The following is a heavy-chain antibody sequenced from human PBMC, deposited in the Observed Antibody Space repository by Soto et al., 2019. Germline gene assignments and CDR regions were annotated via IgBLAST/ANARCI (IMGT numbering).Heavy chain of an antibody. CDR1: GYNFIGYY. D-gene: IGHD4-17*01. CDR2: INPNSGGT. V-gene: IGHV1-2*04. CDR3: ARGYGDENYYYYMDV. Sequence: ASVKVSCKASGYNFIGYYIHWVRQAPGEGLEYMGWINPNSGGTKFAQKFKGWVTMTRDTSLSSAYMELPSLRSDDTAVYYCARGYGDENYYYYMDVWGKGTTVTVSS. J-gene: IGHJ6*03.